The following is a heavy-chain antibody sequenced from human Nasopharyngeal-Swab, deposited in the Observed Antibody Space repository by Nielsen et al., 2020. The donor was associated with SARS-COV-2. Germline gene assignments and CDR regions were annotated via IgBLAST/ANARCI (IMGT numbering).Heavy chain of an antibody. CDR3: ARVPAVAASRIDY. V-gene: IGHV1-3*01. CDR1: GYTLSTYA. J-gene: IGHJ4*02. CDR2: INAGKGNP. D-gene: IGHD6-19*01. Sequence: ASVKVSCKASGYTLSTYAMYWVLQAPGQRPEFMGWINAGKGNPISSQKFQGRVRISRDTSANTVYMELNRLRSEDTAVYYCARVPAVAASRIDYWGQGTLVTVSS.